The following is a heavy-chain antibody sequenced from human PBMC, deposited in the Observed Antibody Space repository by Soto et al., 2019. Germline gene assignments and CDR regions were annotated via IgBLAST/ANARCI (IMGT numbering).Heavy chain of an antibody. CDR1: GGTFSSYA. CDR2: TIPIFGTA. J-gene: IGHJ6*02. V-gene: IGHV1-69*06. CDR3: ARDPVVVAATTYYYYGMDV. Sequence: SVKVSCKSSGGTFSSYAISWVRQAPGQGLEWMGGTIPIFGTANYAQKFQGRVTITADKSTSTAYMELSSLRSEDTAVYYCARDPVVVAATTYYYYGMDVWGQGTTVTVSS. D-gene: IGHD2-15*01.